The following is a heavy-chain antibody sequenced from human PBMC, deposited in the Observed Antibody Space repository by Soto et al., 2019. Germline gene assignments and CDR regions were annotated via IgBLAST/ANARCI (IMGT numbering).Heavy chain of an antibody. CDR3: AAPLSYSYGLDY. D-gene: IGHD5-18*01. CDR1: GYTFTSYG. J-gene: IGHJ4*02. V-gene: IGHV1-18*01. Sequence: ASVKVSCKTSGYTFTSYGFSWVRQAPGQGLEWMGWISAYNGNTNYAQKLQGRVTMTTDTSTSTAYMELRSLRSDDTAVYYCAAPLSYSYGLDYWGQGALVTVSS. CDR2: ISAYNGNT.